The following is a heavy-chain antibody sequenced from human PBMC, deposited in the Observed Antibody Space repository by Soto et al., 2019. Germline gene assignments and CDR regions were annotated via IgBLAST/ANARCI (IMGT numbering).Heavy chain of an antibody. CDR3: ASPTQPAYYYYGMDV. V-gene: IGHV5-51*01. CDR1: GYTFANSW. Sequence: WESLKISCKGSGYTFANSWIGWVRQTPGKGLEWMGIIYPGDSDTRYSPSFQGQVTISADKSISTAYLQWSRLKASDTAVYYCASPTQPAYYYYGMDVWGQGTAVTVSS. CDR2: IYPGDSDT. J-gene: IGHJ6*02.